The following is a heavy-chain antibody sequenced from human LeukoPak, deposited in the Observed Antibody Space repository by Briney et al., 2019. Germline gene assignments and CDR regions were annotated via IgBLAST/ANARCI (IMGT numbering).Heavy chain of an antibody. CDR1: GYTFTSYG. Sequence: GASVKVSCKASGYTFTSYGISWVRQAPGQGLEWMGWISAYNGNTNYVQKPQGRVTMTTDTSTSTAYMELRSLRSDDTAVYCCARSGSGSYYYYMDVWGKGTTVTVSS. V-gene: IGHV1-18*01. CDR3: ARSGSGSYYYYMDV. J-gene: IGHJ6*03. CDR2: ISAYNGNT. D-gene: IGHD1-26*01.